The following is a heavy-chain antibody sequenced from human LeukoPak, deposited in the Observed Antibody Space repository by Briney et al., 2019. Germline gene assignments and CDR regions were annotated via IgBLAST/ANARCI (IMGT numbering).Heavy chain of an antibody. CDR2: IYTSGST. Sequence: SETLSLTCTVSGGSISSGSYYWSWIRQPAGKGLEWIGRIYTSGSTNYNPSLKSRVTISVDTSKNQFSLKLSSVTAADTAVYYCARALYDFWSGYSELDAFDIWGQGTMVTVSS. D-gene: IGHD3-3*01. CDR3: ARALYDFWSGYSELDAFDI. V-gene: IGHV4-61*02. J-gene: IGHJ3*02. CDR1: GGSISSGSYY.